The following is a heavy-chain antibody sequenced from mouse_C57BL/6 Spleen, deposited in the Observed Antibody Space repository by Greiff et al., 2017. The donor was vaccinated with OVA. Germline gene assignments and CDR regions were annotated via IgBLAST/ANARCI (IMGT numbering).Heavy chain of an antibody. J-gene: IGHJ2*01. CDR3: AGPIYYDYDAFDY. CDR1: GFNIKNTY. V-gene: IGHV14-3*01. D-gene: IGHD2-4*01. CDR2: IDPANGNT. Sequence: EVQLQQSVAELVRPGASVKLSCTASGFNIKNTYMHLVKQRPEQGLEWIGRIDPANGNTKYAPKFQGQATITADTSSNTAYLQLSSLTSEDTAIYYCAGPIYYDYDAFDYWAKAPLSQSPQ.